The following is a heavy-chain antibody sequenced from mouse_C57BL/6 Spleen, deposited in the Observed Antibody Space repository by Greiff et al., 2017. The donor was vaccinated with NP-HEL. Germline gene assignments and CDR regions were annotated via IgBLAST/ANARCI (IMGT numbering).Heavy chain of an antibody. CDR1: GYSFTGYY. CDR3: ARWGDYSNSYAMDY. CDR2: INPSTGGT. D-gene: IGHD2-5*01. Sequence: EVKLMESGPELVKPGASVKISCKASGYSFTGYYMNWVKQSPEKSLEWIGEINPSTGGTTYNQKFKAKATLTVDKSSSTAYMQLRSLTSEDSAVYYCARWGDYSNSYAMDYWGKGTSVTVSS. J-gene: IGHJ4*01. V-gene: IGHV1-42*01.